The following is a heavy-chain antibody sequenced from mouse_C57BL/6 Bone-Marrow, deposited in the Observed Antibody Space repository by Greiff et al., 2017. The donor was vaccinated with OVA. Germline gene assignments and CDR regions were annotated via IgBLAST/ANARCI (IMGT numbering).Heavy chain of an antibody. CDR1: GYSITSGYD. CDR3: ARGIYYYGSSYYFDY. Sequence: EVKLLESGPGMVKPSQSLSLTCTVTGYSITSGYDWHWIRHFPGNKLEWMGYISYSGSTNYNPSLKSRISITHDTSKNHFFLKLNSVTTEDTATYYCARGIYYYGSSYYFDYWGQGTTRTVSS. J-gene: IGHJ2*01. D-gene: IGHD1-1*01. V-gene: IGHV3-1*01. CDR2: ISYSGST.